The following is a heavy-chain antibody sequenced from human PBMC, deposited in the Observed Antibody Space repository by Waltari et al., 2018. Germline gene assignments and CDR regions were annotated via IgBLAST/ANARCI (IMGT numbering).Heavy chain of an antibody. CDR2: IYSGGRT. V-gene: IGHV3-66*01. Sequence: EAQLVESGGGLVQPGGSLRRSCAASGFTVSSNNMSWVSLIYSGGRTYYADSVKGRFTIARDNSKNTLYLQMNSLRAEDTAVYYCTRDAGAVAAEGDYWGQGTLVTVSS. CDR1: GFTVSSNN. D-gene: IGHD6-19*01. CDR3: TRDAGAVAAEGDY. J-gene: IGHJ4*02.